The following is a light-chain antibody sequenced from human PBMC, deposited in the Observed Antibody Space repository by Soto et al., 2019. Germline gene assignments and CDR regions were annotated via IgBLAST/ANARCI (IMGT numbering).Light chain of an antibody. CDR2: AAS. J-gene: IGKJ5*01. V-gene: IGKV1-39*01. CDR3: QQSYSTPIT. CDR1: QSITKS. Sequence: DIQMSHSLSSLCAYVEDTITVTCRANQSITKSLNWYQKKPGAAPRLLIRAASGLHSGVPSRFSGSGSGTDFTLTISSLEPDDLATYYCQQSYSTPITFGQGTRLEIK.